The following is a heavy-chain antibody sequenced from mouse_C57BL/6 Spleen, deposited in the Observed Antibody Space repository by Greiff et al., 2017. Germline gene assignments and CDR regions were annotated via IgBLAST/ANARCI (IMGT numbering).Heavy chain of an antibody. J-gene: IGHJ2*01. D-gene: IGHD1-1*01. Sequence: QVQLQQPGAELVKPGASVKLSCKASGYTFTSYWMHWVKQRPGQGLEWIGMIHPNSGSTNYNEKFKSKATLTVDKSSSTAYMQLSSLTSEDSAVYYCAREGEYITTVVSDYWGQGTTLTVSS. CDR1: GYTFTSYW. CDR2: IHPNSGST. CDR3: AREGEYITTVVSDY. V-gene: IGHV1-64*01.